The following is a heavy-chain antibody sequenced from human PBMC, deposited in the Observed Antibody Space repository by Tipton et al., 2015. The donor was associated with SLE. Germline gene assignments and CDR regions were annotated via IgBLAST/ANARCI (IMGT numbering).Heavy chain of an antibody. D-gene: IGHD1-26*01. Sequence: TLSLTCTVSGGSISSSSYYLGWIRQPPGKGLEWIGSIYYSGSTYYNPSLKSRVTISVDTSKNQFSLKRSSVTAADTAVYYCARDEGGGSHAFDIWGQGAMVTVSS. CDR3: ARDEGGGSHAFDI. V-gene: IGHV4-39*07. CDR1: GGSISSSSYY. J-gene: IGHJ3*02. CDR2: IYYSGST.